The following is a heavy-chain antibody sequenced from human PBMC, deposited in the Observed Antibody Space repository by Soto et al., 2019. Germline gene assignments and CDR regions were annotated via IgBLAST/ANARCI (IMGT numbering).Heavy chain of an antibody. D-gene: IGHD1-1*01. CDR3: ARRAETNGWNGFGADKYYFDF. Sequence: ASVKVSGKASGYTFTSYDIYWVRQAIGQGLEWMGWMNPNTGNSAYAQKFQGRVTVTSDTSINTVHMELSSLRSEDTAVYYCARRAETNGWNGFGADKYYFDFWGQGTLVTVSS. J-gene: IGHJ4*02. CDR1: GYTFTSYD. CDR2: MNPNTGNS. V-gene: IGHV1-8*01.